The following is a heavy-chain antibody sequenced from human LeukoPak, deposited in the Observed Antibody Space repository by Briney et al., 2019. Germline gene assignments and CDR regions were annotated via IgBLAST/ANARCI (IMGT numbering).Heavy chain of an antibody. D-gene: IGHD3-22*01. CDR2: FDPEDGET. CDR3: ATGRYYDSSGYYRLKIIGHFDY. J-gene: IGHJ4*02. V-gene: IGHV1-24*01. Sequence: ASVKVSCKVSGYTLTELSMHWVRPAPGKGLEWMGGFDPEDGETIYAQKFQGRVTMTEDTSTDTAYMELSSLRSEDTAVYYCATGRYYDSSGYYRLKIIGHFDYWGQGTLVTVSS. CDR1: GYTLTELS.